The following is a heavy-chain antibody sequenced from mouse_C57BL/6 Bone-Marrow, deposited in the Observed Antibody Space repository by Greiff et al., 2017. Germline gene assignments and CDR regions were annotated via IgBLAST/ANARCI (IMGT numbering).Heavy chain of an antibody. CDR2: ISSGGSYT. J-gene: IGHJ3*01. CDR1: GFTFSSYG. V-gene: IGHV5-6*01. Sequence: EVMLVESGGDLVKPGGSLKLSCAASGFTFSSYGMSWVRQTPDKRLEWVATISSGGSYTYYPDSVKGRFTISRDNAKNTLYLQMRSLNSEDTAMYCCARHDYSWFAYWGQGTLVTVSA. D-gene: IGHD2-4*01. CDR3: ARHDYSWFAY.